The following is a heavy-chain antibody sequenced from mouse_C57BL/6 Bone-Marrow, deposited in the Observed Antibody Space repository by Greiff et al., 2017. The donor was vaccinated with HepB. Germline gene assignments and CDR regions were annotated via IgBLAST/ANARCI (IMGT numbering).Heavy chain of an antibody. CDR2: IWSGGST. CDR1: GFSLTSYG. D-gene: IGHD2-4*01. Sequence: QVQLQQSGPGLVQPSQSLSITCTVPGFSLTSYGVHWVRQSPGKGLEWLGVIWSGGSTDYNAAFISRLSISKDNSKSQVFFKMNSLQADDTAIYYCARSGYYDYEYYAMDYWGQGTSVTDSS. V-gene: IGHV2-2*01. J-gene: IGHJ4*01. CDR3: ARSGYYDYEYYAMDY.